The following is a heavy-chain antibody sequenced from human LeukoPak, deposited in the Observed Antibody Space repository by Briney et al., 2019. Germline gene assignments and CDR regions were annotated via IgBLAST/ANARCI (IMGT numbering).Heavy chain of an antibody. J-gene: IGHJ5*02. Sequence: ASVKVSCKASGGTFSSYAISWVRQAPGQGLEWMGGIIPIFGTANYAQKFQGRVTITTDESTSTAYMELSSLRSEDTAVYYCARDRGCTNGVCLNWFDPWGQGTLVTVSS. CDR2: IIPIFGTA. V-gene: IGHV1-69*05. CDR1: GGTFSSYA. D-gene: IGHD2-8*01. CDR3: ARDRGCTNGVCLNWFDP.